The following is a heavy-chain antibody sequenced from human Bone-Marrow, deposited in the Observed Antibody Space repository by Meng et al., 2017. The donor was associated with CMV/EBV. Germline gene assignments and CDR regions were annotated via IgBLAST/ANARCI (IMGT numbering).Heavy chain of an antibody. CDR3: ARYRSGSFDV. J-gene: IGHJ3*01. CDR1: GGSIISDY. CDR2: IYSSGST. Sequence: QVQLQESGPGLVKPSETLSLTCIVSGGSIISDYWSWIRQPAGKGPEWIGRIYSSGSTNYNPSLKSRVTMSIDTSKNQFYLKLTSVTAADTAIYSCARYRSGSFDVWGQGTLVTVSS. D-gene: IGHD6-19*01. V-gene: IGHV4-4*07.